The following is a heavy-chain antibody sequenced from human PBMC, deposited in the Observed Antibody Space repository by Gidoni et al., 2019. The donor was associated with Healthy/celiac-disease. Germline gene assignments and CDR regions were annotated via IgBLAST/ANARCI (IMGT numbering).Heavy chain of an antibody. D-gene: IGHD1-7*01. Sequence: QVQLVESGGGVVQPGRSLRLSCAASGFTFSSYGMHWVRQAPGKGLEWVAVISYDGSNKYYADSVKGLFTISRDNSKNTLYLQMNSLRAEDTAVYYCANTNWNYALGYYGMDVWGQGTTVTVSS. CDR2: ISYDGSNK. CDR1: GFTFSSYG. CDR3: ANTNWNYALGYYGMDV. J-gene: IGHJ6*02. V-gene: IGHV3-30*18.